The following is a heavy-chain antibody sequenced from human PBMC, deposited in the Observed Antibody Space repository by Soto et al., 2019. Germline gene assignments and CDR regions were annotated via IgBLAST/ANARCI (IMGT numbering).Heavy chain of an antibody. J-gene: IGHJ6*02. CDR1: GFTVSSNY. V-gene: IGHV3-66*01. Sequence: GGSLRLSCAASGFTVSSNYMSWVRQAPGKGLEWVSVIYSGGSTYYADSVKGRFTISRDNSKNTLYLQMNSLRAEDTAVYYCARDAIVLVPAAMPADYYYYGMDVWGQGTTVTVSS. CDR2: IYSGGST. D-gene: IGHD2-2*01. CDR3: ARDAIVLVPAAMPADYYYYGMDV.